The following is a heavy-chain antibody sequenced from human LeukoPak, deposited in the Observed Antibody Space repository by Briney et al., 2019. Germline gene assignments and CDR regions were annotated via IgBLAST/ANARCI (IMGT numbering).Heavy chain of an antibody. CDR3: AKVTYYGSGSYYKYYFDY. CDR1: GFTFSSYA. D-gene: IGHD3-10*01. J-gene: IGHJ4*02. V-gene: IGHV3-23*01. Sequence: GGSLRLSCAASGFTFSSYAMRWVRQAPGKGLEWVSAISGSGGSTNYADSVKGLFTISRDNSKNTLYLQMNSLRAEDTAVYYCAKVTYYGSGSYYKYYFDYWGQGTLVTVSS. CDR2: ISGSGGST.